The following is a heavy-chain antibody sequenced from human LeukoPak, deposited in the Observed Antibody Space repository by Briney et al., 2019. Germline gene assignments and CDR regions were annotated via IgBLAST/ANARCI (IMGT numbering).Heavy chain of an antibody. CDR1: GYSISGGYY. V-gene: IGHV4-38-2*02. J-gene: IGHJ4*02. CDR2: IYYSGST. CDR3: ARANYYDSSGLRY. D-gene: IGHD3-22*01. Sequence: SETLSLTCTVSGYSISGGYYWGWIRQPPGKGLEWIGSIYYSGSTYYNPSLKSRVTISVDTSKNQFSLKLSSVTAADTAVFYCARANYYDSSGLRYWGQGTLVTVSS.